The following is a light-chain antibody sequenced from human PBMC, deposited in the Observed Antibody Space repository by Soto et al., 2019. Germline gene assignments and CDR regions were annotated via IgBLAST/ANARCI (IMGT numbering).Light chain of an antibody. CDR2: GAS. CDR1: QALSNY. J-gene: IGKJ1*01. V-gene: IGKV3-15*01. Sequence: TQSPSVLSASVGDTVTITCRASQALSNYLAWYQHKPGQSPRLLIYGASNRATGFPARFSGSGSGTEFTLTIDGLQSDDFAVYYCQQYNDNWPTFGQGTKVEVK. CDR3: QQYNDNWPT.